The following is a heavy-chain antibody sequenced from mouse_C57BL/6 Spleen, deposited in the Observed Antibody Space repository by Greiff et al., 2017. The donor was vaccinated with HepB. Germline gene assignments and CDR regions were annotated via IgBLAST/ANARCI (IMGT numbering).Heavy chain of an antibody. CDR2: HLNLSSSI. CDR1: GFTFSDYG. V-gene: IGHV5-15*04. J-gene: IGHJ4*01. D-gene: IGHD2-3*01. Sequence: EVKVEESGGGLVQPGGSLKLSCAASGFTFSDYGMAWVRQAPRKGPSWFSFHLNLSSSIYYADTVTGRFTISRENAKNTLYLEMSSLRSEDTAMYYCARREDGYSYAMEYWGQGTSVTVSS. CDR3: ARREDGYSYAMEY.